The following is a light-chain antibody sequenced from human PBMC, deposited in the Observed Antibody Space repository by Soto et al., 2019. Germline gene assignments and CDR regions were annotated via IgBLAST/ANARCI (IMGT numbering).Light chain of an antibody. CDR3: QQHNNWPLT. Sequence: EIVMTQSPATLSVSPGERATLSCRASQSVSSNLAWYQQKPGQAPRLLIFDISTRATGTPARFSSSGSRTEFTLTISSLPSEDFAVYYCQQHNNWPLTFGGGTKVEIK. CDR1: QSVSSN. V-gene: IGKV3-15*01. CDR2: DIS. J-gene: IGKJ4*01.